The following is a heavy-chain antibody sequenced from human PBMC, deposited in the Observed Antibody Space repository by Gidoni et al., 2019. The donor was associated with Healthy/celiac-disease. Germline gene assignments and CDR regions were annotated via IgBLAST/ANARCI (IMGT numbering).Heavy chain of an antibody. CDR1: GFSLSTSGVG. D-gene: IGHD3-9*01. CDR3: AHSSGIRYFDWLSLFNGMDV. V-gene: IGHV2-5*02. J-gene: IGHJ6*02. Sequence: QITLKESGPTLVKPTQTLTLTCTFSGFSLSTSGVGVGWIRQPPGKALEWLALIYWDDDKRYSPSLKSRLTITKDTSKNQVVLTMTNMDPVDTATYYCAHSSGIRYFDWLSLFNGMDVWGQGTTVTVSS. CDR2: IYWDDDK.